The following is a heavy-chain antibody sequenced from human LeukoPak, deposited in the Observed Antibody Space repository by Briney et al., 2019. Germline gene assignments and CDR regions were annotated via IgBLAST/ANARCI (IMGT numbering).Heavy chain of an antibody. CDR1: GFTFSIFW. J-gene: IGHJ4*02. CDR2: INSDGSST. V-gene: IGHV3-74*01. CDR3: ARRWAVAAVDY. D-gene: IGHD6-19*01. Sequence: GGSLRLSCAASGFTFSIFWMHWVRRAPGKGPVWVSRINSDGSSTDYADSVKGRFTVSRDNAKNTLYLQMNSLRTEDTAVYYCARRWAVAAVDYWGQGTLVTVSS.